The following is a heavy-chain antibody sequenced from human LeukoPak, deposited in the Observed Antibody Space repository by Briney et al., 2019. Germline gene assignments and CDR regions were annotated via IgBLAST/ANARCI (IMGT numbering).Heavy chain of an antibody. Sequence: SETLSLTCAVYGGSFSGYYWSWIRQPPGKGLEWMGEINHSGSTNYNPSLKSRVTTSVDTSKNQFSLKLSSVTAADTAVYYCARGDNVVPAAISGHRAPNTFDYWGQGTLVTVSS. J-gene: IGHJ4*02. V-gene: IGHV4-34*01. CDR2: INHSGST. D-gene: IGHD2-2*02. CDR1: GGSFSGYY. CDR3: ARGDNVVPAAISGHRAPNTFDY.